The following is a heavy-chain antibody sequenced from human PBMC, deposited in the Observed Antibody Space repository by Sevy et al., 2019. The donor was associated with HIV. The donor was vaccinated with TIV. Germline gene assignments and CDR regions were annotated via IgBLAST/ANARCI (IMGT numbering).Heavy chain of an antibody. CDR2: ISGSGGST. CDR1: GFTFSSYA. V-gene: IGHV3-23*01. J-gene: IGHJ5*02. CDR3: AKDLQYYDFWSGAPAPWWFDP. Sequence: GGSLRLSCAASGFTFSSYAMIWVRQAPGKGLEWVSAISGSGGSTYYADSVKGRFTISRDNSKNTLYLQMNSLRAEDTAVYSCAKDLQYYDFWSGAPAPWWFDPWGQGTLVTVSS. D-gene: IGHD3-3*01.